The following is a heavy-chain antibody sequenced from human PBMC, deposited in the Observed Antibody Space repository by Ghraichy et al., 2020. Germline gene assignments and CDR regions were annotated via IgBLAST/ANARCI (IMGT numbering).Heavy chain of an antibody. Sequence: GESLNISCAASGFTFSDYYMSWIRQAPGKGLEWVSYISSSGSTIYYADSVKGRFTISRDNAKNSLYLQMNSLRAEDTAVYYCARVRDSSGYYETSFLDYWGQGTLVTVSS. D-gene: IGHD3-22*01. V-gene: IGHV3-11*04. CDR1: GFTFSDYY. CDR3: ARVRDSSGYYETSFLDY. CDR2: ISSSGSTI. J-gene: IGHJ4*02.